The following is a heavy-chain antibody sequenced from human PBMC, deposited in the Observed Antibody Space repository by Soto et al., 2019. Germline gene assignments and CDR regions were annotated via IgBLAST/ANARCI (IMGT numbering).Heavy chain of an antibody. J-gene: IGHJ6*02. CDR1: GFTFSSYA. Sequence: GALRLSCAASGFTFSSYAMHWVRQAPGKGLEWVAVISYDGSNKYYADSVKGRFTISRDNSKNTLYLQMNSLRAEDTAVYYCARGFSIFGVVKTVGYYYYGMDVWGQGTTVTVSS. V-gene: IGHV3-30-3*01. CDR3: ARGFSIFGVVKTVGYYYYGMDV. D-gene: IGHD3-3*01. CDR2: ISYDGSNK.